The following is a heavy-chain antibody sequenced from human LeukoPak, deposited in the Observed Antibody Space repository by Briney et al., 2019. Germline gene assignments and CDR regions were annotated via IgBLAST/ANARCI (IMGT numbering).Heavy chain of an antibody. D-gene: IGHD2-2*01. J-gene: IGHJ5*02. CDR2: IYTSGST. CDR3: ARWGTYASTSNWFDP. Sequence: SETLSLTCTVSGGSISSGSYYWSWIRQPAGKGLEWIGRIYTSGSTNYNPSLKSRVTISVDTSKNQFSLSLSSVTAADTAVYYCARWGTYASTSNWFDPWGQGTLVTVSS. CDR1: GGSISSGSYY. V-gene: IGHV4-61*02.